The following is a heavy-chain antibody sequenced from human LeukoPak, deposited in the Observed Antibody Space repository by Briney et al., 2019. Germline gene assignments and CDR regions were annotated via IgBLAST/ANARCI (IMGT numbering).Heavy chain of an antibody. Sequence: GGSLKLSCAASGFTFSSYSMNWVRQAPGKGLEWVSSISSSSSYIYYADSVKGRFTISRDNAKNSLYLQMNSLRAEDTAVYYCAREDCGGDCYQPWGQGTLVTVSS. D-gene: IGHD2-21*02. V-gene: IGHV3-21*01. CDR1: GFTFSSYS. CDR2: ISSSSSYI. CDR3: AREDCGGDCYQP. J-gene: IGHJ5*02.